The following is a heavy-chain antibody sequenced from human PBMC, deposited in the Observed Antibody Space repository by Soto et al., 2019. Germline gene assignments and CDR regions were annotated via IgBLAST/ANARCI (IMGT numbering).Heavy chain of an antibody. D-gene: IGHD2-21*02. V-gene: IGHV3-30*03. Sequence: ERTMRLPCAASGLTSGVYNMQWVRQAPGKGPECVAVISYDGSDGYYADSGRGRFTISRDNSNNMLYLERNSLRPEDTAVYYCATGHRGLTGTTVVVTVPGWFDPWGQGALVTVSS. J-gene: IGHJ5*02. CDR2: ISYDGSDG. CDR3: ATGHRGLTGTTVVVTVPGWFDP. CDR1: GLTSGVYN.